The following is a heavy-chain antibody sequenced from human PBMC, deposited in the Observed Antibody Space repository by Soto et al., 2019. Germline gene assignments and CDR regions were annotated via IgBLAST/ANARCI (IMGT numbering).Heavy chain of an antibody. D-gene: IGHD6-19*01. CDR1: GFTFSSFE. CDR2: ISSGGSTI. V-gene: IGHV3-48*03. Sequence: PGGSLRLSCAASGFTFSSFEMNWVRQAPGKGLEWVSYISSGGSTIYYADSVKGRFTISRDNAKNSLYLQMNSLRAEDTAVYYCARHIAVAYFQHWGQGTLVTVSS. CDR3: ARHIAVAYFQH. J-gene: IGHJ1*01.